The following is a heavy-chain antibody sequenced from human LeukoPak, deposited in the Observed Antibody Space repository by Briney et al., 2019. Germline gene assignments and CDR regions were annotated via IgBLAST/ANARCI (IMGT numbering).Heavy chain of an antibody. CDR3: AREGPSLLRYFDWLLENDAFDI. CDR2: INPSGGST. V-gene: IGHV1-46*01. J-gene: IGHJ3*02. Sequence: ASVKVSCKASGYTFTSYYMHWVRQAPGQGLEWMGIINPSGGSTSYAQKFQGRVTMTRDMSTSTVYMELSSLRSEDTAVYYCAREGPSLLRYFDWLLENDAFDIWGQGTMVTVSS. D-gene: IGHD3-9*01. CDR1: GYTFTSYY.